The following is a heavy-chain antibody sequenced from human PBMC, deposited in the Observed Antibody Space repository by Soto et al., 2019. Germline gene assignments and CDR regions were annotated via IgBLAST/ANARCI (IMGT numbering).Heavy chain of an antibody. CDR2: ISGRGGST. Sequence: EVQLLESGGGLVQPGGSLRLSCAASGFTFSSDAMSWVRQAPGKGLEWVSAISGRGGSTYYADSVKGRFTLSRDNSKNPLYLQMSSLRDDDTAVYYCAKGEGGVTGSGGYLQYWGQGTLVTVSS. CDR1: GFTFSSDA. J-gene: IGHJ4*02. CDR3: AKGEGGVTGSGGYLQY. D-gene: IGHD6-19*01. V-gene: IGHV3-23*01.